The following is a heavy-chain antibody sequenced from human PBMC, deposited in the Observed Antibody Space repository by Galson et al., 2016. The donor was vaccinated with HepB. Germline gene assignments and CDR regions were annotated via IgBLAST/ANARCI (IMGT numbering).Heavy chain of an antibody. V-gene: IGHV3-30-3*01. D-gene: IGHD3-9*01. J-gene: IGHJ6*02. CDR1: GFTFSRSP. CDR2: ISDDGSKK. Sequence: SLRLSCAASGFTFSRSPMHWVRQAPGKGLEWVAVISDDGSKKYYADSVKGRFTISRDNSKNTLYVQMNSLRPEDTAVYYCARGFVTIFPYYGMDVWGQGTTVTVSS. CDR3: ARGFVTIFPYYGMDV.